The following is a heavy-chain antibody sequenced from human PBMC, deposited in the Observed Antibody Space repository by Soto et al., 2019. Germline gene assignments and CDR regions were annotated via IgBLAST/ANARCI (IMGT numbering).Heavy chain of an antibody. V-gene: IGHV4-31*03. Sequence: SETLSLTCTVSGGSISSGGYYWSWIRQHPGKGLEWIGYIYYSGSTYYNPSLKSRVTISVDTSKNQFSLKLSSVTAADTAVYYCASNTAADQDYWGQGTLVTVSS. CDR3: ASNTAADQDY. CDR1: GGSISSGGYY. D-gene: IGHD6-13*01. CDR2: IYYSGST. J-gene: IGHJ4*02.